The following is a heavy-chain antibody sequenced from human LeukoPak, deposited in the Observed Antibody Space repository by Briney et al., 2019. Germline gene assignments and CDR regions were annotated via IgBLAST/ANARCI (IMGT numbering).Heavy chain of an antibody. J-gene: IGHJ4*02. V-gene: IGHV4-34*01. D-gene: IGHD3-22*01. Sequence: SETLSLTCAVYGGSFSGYYWSWIRQPPGKGLEWIGEINHSGSTNYNPSLKSRVTISVDTSKNQFPLKLSSVTAADTAVYYCARQAIYYDSSGYYYGPFDYWGQGTLVTVSS. CDR3: ARQAIYYDSSGYYYGPFDY. CDR1: GGSFSGYY. CDR2: INHSGST.